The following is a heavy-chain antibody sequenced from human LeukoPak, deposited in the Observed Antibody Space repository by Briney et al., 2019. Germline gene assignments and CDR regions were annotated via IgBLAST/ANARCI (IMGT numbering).Heavy chain of an antibody. CDR2: IYYSGST. J-gene: IGHJ4*02. CDR1: GGSISSSSYY. Sequence: SETLSLTCTVSGGSISSSSYYWGWLRQPPGTGLEWIGSIYYSGSTYYNPSLKSRVTISVDTSKNQFSLKLSSVAAADTAVYYCARYGYSYGYYYFDYWGQGTLVTVSS. CDR3: ARYGYSYGYYYFDY. D-gene: IGHD5-18*01. V-gene: IGHV4-39*01.